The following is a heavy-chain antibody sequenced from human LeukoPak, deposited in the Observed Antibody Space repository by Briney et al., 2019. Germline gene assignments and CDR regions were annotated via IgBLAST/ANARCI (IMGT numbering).Heavy chain of an antibody. CDR2: IYSDETT. J-gene: IGHJ4*02. CDR1: GLTVSGNY. Sequence: PGGSLRLSCAASGLTVSGNYMSWVRQAPGKGLEWVSIIYSDETTAYPDSVKGRFTISRDNSKNMLYLQMNSLRVEDTAVYYCARRITTSGLYYFDLWGQGTLVTVSS. D-gene: IGHD6-13*01. CDR3: ARRITTSGLYYFDL. V-gene: IGHV3-66*04.